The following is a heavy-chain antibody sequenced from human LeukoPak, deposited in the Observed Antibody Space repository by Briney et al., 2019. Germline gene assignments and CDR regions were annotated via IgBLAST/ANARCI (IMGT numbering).Heavy chain of an antibody. CDR1: GGSLSGYS. D-gene: IGHD2-2*01. CDR3: ARVPGRPAAVFDY. CDR2: LNHSGST. J-gene: IGHJ4*02. Sequence: SETLSLTCAVYGGSLSGYSWSWIRQPPGKGLEWIGELNHSGSTNYNPSLKSRVAISVDTSKNQFSLKLSSVTAADSAFYYCARVPGRPAAVFDYWGQGTLVTVSS. V-gene: IGHV4-34*01.